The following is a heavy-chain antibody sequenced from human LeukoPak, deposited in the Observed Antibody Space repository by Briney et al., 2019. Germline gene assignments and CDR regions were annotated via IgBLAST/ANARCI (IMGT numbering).Heavy chain of an antibody. CDR1: GFTFSSYW. CDR2: INTDESST. CDR3: ATLQVVPAAPYYYFYYMDV. Sequence: PGGSLRLSCAASGFTFSSYWMHWVRQAPGKGLVWVSRINTDESSTTYADSVKGRFTISRDNAKNTLSLQMNSLRAEDTAVYYCATLQVVPAAPYYYFYYMDVWGKGTTVTVSS. V-gene: IGHV3-74*01. D-gene: IGHD2-2*01. J-gene: IGHJ6*03.